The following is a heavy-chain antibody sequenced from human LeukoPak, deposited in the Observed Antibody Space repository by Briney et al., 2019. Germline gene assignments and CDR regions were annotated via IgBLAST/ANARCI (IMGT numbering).Heavy chain of an antibody. D-gene: IGHD5-18*01. V-gene: IGHV1-69*13. Sequence: GASVKVSRKASGGTFSRYAISWVQQAPGQGVEWMGGIIPMFGIANSAQKFQGRVTITADESTSTAYMELSSLRSEDTAVYYCARDRPYTGGWRGFDYWGQGTLVTVSS. J-gene: IGHJ4*02. CDR1: GGTFSRYA. CDR2: IIPMFGIA. CDR3: ARDRPYTGGWRGFDY.